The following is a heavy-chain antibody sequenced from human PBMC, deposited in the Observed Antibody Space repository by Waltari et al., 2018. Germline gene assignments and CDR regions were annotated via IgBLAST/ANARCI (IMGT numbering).Heavy chain of an antibody. D-gene: IGHD5-12*01. CDR1: GVSITSNRHY. CDR2: MSYSGAT. J-gene: IGHJ3*01. CDR3: ATYIGASVGTAAFDV. Sequence: QLQLQESGPGLVKPSETLSLTCSVSGVSITSNRHYWGWIRQPPGQGLEWIGTMSYSGATYSSLSLRSRVTISRDTSKNQLSLKLGSVTAADTAVYYCATYIGASVGTAAFDVWGQGTMVTVSS. V-gene: IGHV4-39*01.